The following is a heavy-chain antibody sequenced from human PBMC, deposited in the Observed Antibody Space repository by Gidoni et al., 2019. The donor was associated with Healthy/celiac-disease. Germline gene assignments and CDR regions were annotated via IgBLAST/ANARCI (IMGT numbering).Heavy chain of an antibody. D-gene: IGHD6-13*01. Sequence: QVQLVQSGAAVKKPGSSVKVSCKASGGTFSSYAISWVRQAPGQGLEWMRGIHPILGTANYAQKFQGRVTSTADESTSTAYMELSSLRAEDTAVYYCARGSSSWKYYFDYWGQGTLVTVSS. J-gene: IGHJ4*02. CDR3: ARGSSSWKYYFDY. CDR2: IHPILGTA. CDR1: GGTFSSYA. V-gene: IGHV1-69*01.